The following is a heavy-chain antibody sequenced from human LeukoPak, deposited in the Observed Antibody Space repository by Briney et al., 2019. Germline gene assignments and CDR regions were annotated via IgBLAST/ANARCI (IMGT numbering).Heavy chain of an antibody. CDR3: ARSDLLEELPPSLDY. Sequence: SSETLSLTCTVSGGSISSYYWSWIRKPAGKGLEWIGRIYTSGSTNYNPSLKSRVTMSVDTSKNQFSLKLSSVTAADTAVYYCARSDLLEELPPSLDYWGQGTLVTVSS. CDR2: IYTSGST. J-gene: IGHJ4*02. V-gene: IGHV4-4*07. CDR1: GGSISSYY. D-gene: IGHD1-26*01.